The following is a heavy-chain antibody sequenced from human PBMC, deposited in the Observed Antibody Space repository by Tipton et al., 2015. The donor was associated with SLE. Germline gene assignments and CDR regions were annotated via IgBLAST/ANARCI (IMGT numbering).Heavy chain of an antibody. CDR3: ARGVAGYYFYYYMDV. CDR1: GYSITSGDY. J-gene: IGHJ6*03. Sequence: TLSLTCAVSGYSITSGDYWGWIRQSPGRGLEWIGEFNHTGSTNYNPSLKSRATISVATSKNQLSLKLTSVTAADTAVYYCARGVAGYYFYYYMDVWGKGTTVTISS. CDR2: FNHTGST. V-gene: IGHV4-34*01. D-gene: IGHD3-10*01.